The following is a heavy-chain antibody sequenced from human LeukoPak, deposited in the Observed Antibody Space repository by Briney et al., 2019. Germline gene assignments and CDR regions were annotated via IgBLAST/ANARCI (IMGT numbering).Heavy chain of an antibody. CDR3: GKDDDAFDI. CDR2: NSCRGDST. Sequence: GRSLRLSCAASGFTFSSYAMSWVRHAPGKGLEGGLANSCRGDSTYYTDSAKGRFTISRDNSKNTLYLQMNSLRSGDAPVFYWGKDDDAFDICGHGTMVTVSS. V-gene: IGHV3-23*01. J-gene: IGHJ3*02. CDR1: GFTFSSYA.